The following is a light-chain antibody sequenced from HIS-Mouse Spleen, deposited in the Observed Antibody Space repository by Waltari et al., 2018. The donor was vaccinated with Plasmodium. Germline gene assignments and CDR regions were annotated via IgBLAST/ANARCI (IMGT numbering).Light chain of an antibody. CDR2: VGR. CDR3: CSYAGSSTNWV. V-gene: IGLV2-23*01. J-gene: IGLJ3*02. Sequence: QSALTQPASVSGSPGQSITISCTGTSSDVGSYNLVSWYQQHPGKAPKLRIYVGRKRPPGVFNRCSGAKSGNTASLTISGLQAEDEADYYCCSYAGSSTNWVFGGGTKLTVL. CDR1: SSDVGSYNL.